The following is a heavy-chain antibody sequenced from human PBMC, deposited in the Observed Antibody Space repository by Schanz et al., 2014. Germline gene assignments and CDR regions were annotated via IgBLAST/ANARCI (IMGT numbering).Heavy chain of an antibody. Sequence: QVDLVESGGGVVQPGRSRRLSCEASGFTFSSYGMHWVRQAPGKGLEWVAVIRYDGRNKNFVESVKGRFTISRDNSNNTVYLQMNTLRAEDTAVYYCAREDCSATSCYFRYWGQGTLVTVSS. J-gene: IGHJ4*02. V-gene: IGHV3-33*08. CDR2: IRYDGRNK. CDR1: GFTFSSYG. CDR3: AREDCSATSCYFRY. D-gene: IGHD2-21*01.